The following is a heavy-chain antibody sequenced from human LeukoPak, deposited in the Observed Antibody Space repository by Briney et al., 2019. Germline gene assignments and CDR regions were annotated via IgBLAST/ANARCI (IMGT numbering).Heavy chain of an antibody. Sequence: ASVKVSCKASGGTFSSYAISWVRQAPGQGLEWMGRIIPILGIANYAQKFQGRVTITADKSTSTAYMELSSLRSEDTAVYYCASSGSGSYFSGSSGYWGQGTLVTVSS. V-gene: IGHV1-69*04. CDR2: IIPILGIA. J-gene: IGHJ4*02. CDR3: ASSGSGSYFSGSSGY. D-gene: IGHD1-26*01. CDR1: GGTFSSYA.